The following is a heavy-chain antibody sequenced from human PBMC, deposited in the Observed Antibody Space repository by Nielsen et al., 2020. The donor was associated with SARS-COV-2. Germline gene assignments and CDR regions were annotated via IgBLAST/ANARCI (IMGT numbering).Heavy chain of an antibody. Sequence: GESLKISCEASGFSLGDYWMSWVRQAPGKGLEWVANIKQDGSEKYYVDSVKGRFTISRDNAKNSLYLQMNSLRAEDTAVYYCAKVSSGWFNNWFDPWGQGTLVTVSS. CDR1: GFSLGDYW. D-gene: IGHD6-19*01. J-gene: IGHJ5*02. V-gene: IGHV3-7*01. CDR3: AKVSSGWFNNWFDP. CDR2: IKQDGSEK.